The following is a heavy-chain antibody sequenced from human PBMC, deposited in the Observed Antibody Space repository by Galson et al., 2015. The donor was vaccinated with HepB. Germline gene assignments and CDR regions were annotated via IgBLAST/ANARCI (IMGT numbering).Heavy chain of an antibody. D-gene: IGHD1-26*01. Sequence: SLRLSCAASGFTFSSYSMNWVRQAPGKGLEWVSYISSSSSTIYYADSVKGRFTISRDNAKNSLYLQMNSLRAEDTAVYYCARDHHSSIVGAQDAFDIWGQGTMVTVSS. CDR1: GFTFSSYS. CDR3: ARDHHSSIVGAQDAFDI. V-gene: IGHV3-48*01. J-gene: IGHJ3*02. CDR2: ISSSSSTI.